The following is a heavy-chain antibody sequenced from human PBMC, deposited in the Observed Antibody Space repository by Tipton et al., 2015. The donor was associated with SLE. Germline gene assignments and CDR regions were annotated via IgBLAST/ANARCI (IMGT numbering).Heavy chain of an antibody. CDR3: ARSSWYDFWSGYYSERYFDL. V-gene: IGHV3-53*05. CDR2: IYSGGST. CDR1: GLTVSDNY. D-gene: IGHD3-3*01. J-gene: IGHJ2*01. Sequence: SLRLSCAASGLTVSDNYMNWVRQAPGKGLEWVSLIYSGGSTSYADSVKGRFTISRDNSKNTLYLQMNSLRAEDTAAYYCARSSWYDFWSGYYSERYFDLWGRGTLVTVSS.